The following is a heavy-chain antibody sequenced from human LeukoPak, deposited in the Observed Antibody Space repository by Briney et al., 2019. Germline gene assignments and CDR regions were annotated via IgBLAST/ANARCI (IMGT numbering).Heavy chain of an antibody. CDR2: IYYSGST. J-gene: IGHJ4*02. D-gene: IGHD3-22*01. Sequence: SETLSLTCTVSGGSITSNNYYWGWIRQSPGKGLEWIGSIYYSGSTYYNPSLKSRVTISVDTSKNQSSLKLSSVTAADTAVYYCARHRGYYDSRGDGYYFDYWGQGTLVTVSS. CDR1: GGSITSNNYY. V-gene: IGHV4-39*01. CDR3: ARHRGYYDSRGDGYYFDY.